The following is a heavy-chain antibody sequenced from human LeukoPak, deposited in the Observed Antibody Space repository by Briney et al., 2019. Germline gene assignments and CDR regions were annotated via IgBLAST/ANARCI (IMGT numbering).Heavy chain of an antibody. V-gene: IGHV3-66*01. CDR2: IYSGGST. CDR3: ARDALVYSSGWYGYFDY. Sequence: PGGSLRLSCAASGLTFSSYAMSWVRQAPGKGLEWVSVIYSGGSTYYADSVKGRFTISRDNSKNTLYLQMNSLRAEDTAVYYCARDALVYSSGWYGYFDYWGQGTLVTVSS. CDR1: GLTFSSYA. J-gene: IGHJ4*02. D-gene: IGHD6-19*01.